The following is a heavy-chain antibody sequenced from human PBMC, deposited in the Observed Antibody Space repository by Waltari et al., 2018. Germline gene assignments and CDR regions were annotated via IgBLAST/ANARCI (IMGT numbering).Heavy chain of an antibody. D-gene: IGHD4-4*01. CDR3: ARNSNTVRVTSAFDI. V-gene: IGHV1-2*02. CDR1: GYTLTDYY. Sequence: QVQLVQSGAEVKKPGASVRVSCKASGYTLTDYYIHWVRQAPGQGLEWMGWISPNSGGTNYAQMFQGRVTMIRDTSIGTVYMELSRLRSDDTAIYYCARNSNTVRVTSAFDIWGQGTMVTVSS. J-gene: IGHJ3*02. CDR2: ISPNSGGT.